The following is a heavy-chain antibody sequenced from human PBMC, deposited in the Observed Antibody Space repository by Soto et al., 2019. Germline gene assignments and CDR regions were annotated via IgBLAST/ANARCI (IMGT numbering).Heavy chain of an antibody. Sequence: EVQLVESGGGLVQPGGSLRLSCAASGFTFSSYSMNWVCQAPGKGLEWVSYISSSSSTIYYADSVKGRFTISRDNAKNSLYLQMNSLRAEDTAVYYCARDADFWSGFDIWGQGTMVTVSS. D-gene: IGHD3-3*01. CDR2: ISSSSSTI. V-gene: IGHV3-48*01. J-gene: IGHJ3*02. CDR1: GFTFSSYS. CDR3: ARDADFWSGFDI.